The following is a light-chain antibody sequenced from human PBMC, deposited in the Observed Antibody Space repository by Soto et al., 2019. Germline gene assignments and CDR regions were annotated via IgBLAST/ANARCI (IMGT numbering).Light chain of an antibody. Sequence: QSALTQPASVSGSPGQSITISCTGTSSDFGGYNYVSWYQQHPGKAPNLLIYDVSDRPSGVSNRFSGSKSGNTASLTISGLQAEDEADYYCSSYIDTSTVFGGGTKLTVL. V-gene: IGLV2-14*03. CDR3: SSYIDTSTV. CDR2: DVS. CDR1: SSDFGGYNY. J-gene: IGLJ2*01.